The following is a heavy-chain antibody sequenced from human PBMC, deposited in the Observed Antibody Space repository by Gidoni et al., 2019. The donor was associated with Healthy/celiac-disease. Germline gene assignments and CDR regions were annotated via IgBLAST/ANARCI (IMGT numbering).Heavy chain of an antibody. Sequence: QVQLQESGPGLVKPSETLSLTCTVSGGSISSYYWSWLRQPPGKGLEWIGYMYYSGSTNYNPSLKSRVTISVDTSKNQFSLKLSSVTAADTAVYYCARVPRGSGGSWPHFDYWGQGTLVTVSS. CDR1: GGSISSYY. CDR3: ARVPRGSGGSWPHFDY. J-gene: IGHJ4*02. CDR2: MYYSGST. V-gene: IGHV4-59*01. D-gene: IGHD2-15*01.